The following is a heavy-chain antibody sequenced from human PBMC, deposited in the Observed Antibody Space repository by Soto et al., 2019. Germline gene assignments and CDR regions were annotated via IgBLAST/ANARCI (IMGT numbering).Heavy chain of an antibody. J-gene: IGHJ4*02. Sequence: QVQLVESGGGVVQPGRSLRLSCAASGFTFSSYAMQWVRQAPGKGLALVAVISYDGSNKYYADSVKGRITISRDNSKNTLYLQMNSLRAEDTAVYYCARDSSGWYYFDYWGQGTLVTVSS. CDR1: GFTFSSYA. CDR2: ISYDGSNK. D-gene: IGHD6-19*01. V-gene: IGHV3-30-3*01. CDR3: ARDSSGWYYFDY.